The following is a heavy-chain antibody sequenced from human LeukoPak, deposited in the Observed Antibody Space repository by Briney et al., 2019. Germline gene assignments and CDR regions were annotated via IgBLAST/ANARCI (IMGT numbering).Heavy chain of an antibody. CDR3: ARHGVNVVVPAARGVPYDAFDI. CDR1: GGSISSSSYY. D-gene: IGHD2-2*01. CDR2: ISYSGST. Sequence: SETLSLTCTVSGGSISSSSYYWGWIRQPPGKGLVWIGSISYSGSTYYNASLKSRDTISVDTSKNQFSLKLSSVTAADTAVYYCARHGVNVVVPAARGVPYDAFDIWGQGTVVTVSS. V-gene: IGHV4-39*01. J-gene: IGHJ3*02.